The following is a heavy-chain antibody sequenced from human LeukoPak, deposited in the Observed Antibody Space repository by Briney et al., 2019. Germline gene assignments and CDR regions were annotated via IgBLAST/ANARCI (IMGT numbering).Heavy chain of an antibody. CDR3: ARAGVQQQHDY. CDR1: GYDFTSAG. J-gene: IGHJ4*02. Sequence: ASVKVSCKASGYDFTSAGITWVRQAPGQGLEWMGWISPYNGDTRYVQKLQGRVTMTTDTSTTTAYMELRSLRSDDTAVYYCARAGVQQQHDYWGQGTLVTVSS. V-gene: IGHV1-18*01. CDR2: ISPYNGDT. D-gene: IGHD6-13*01.